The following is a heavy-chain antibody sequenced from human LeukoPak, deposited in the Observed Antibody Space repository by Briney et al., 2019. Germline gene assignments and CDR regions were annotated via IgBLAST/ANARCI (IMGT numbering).Heavy chain of an antibody. CDR2: VYDIGST. CDR3: ARGGVLKSVDY. V-gene: IGHV4-61*08. Sequence: PSETLSLTCTVSGDSISSGDYYWSWIRQTPGNGLEWIGYVYDIGSTKYNPSLKSRVTISVDTSKNQFSLRLSSVTAADTAVYYCARGGVLKSVDYWGQGTLVAVSS. J-gene: IGHJ4*02. D-gene: IGHD3-16*01. CDR1: GDSISSGDYY.